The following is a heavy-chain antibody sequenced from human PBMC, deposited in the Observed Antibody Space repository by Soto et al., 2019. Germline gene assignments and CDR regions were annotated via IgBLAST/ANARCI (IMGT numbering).Heavy chain of an antibody. CDR3: ARLVVAATGDDFDY. CDR1: SGSISSSNW. J-gene: IGHJ4*02. V-gene: IGHV4-4*02. Sequence: PSETLSLTCAVSSGSISSSNWWSWVRQPPGKGLEWIGEIYHSGSTNYNPSLKSRVTISVDKSKNQFSLKLSSVTAADTAVYYCARLVVAATGDDFDYWGQGTLVTVSS. D-gene: IGHD2-15*01. CDR2: IYHSGST.